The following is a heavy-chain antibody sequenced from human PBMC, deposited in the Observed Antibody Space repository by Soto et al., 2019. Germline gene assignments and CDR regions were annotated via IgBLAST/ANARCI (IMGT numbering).Heavy chain of an antibody. Sequence: SETLSLTCAVSGDSISSSFWWSWVRQPPGKGLEWIGEIYHTESTVYNPSLKSRVTISVDKSKNQFSLNLDSVTAEDTAVYYCARYDFGTFDYWGRGILVTVSS. V-gene: IGHV4-4*02. CDR2: IYHTEST. CDR1: GDSISSSFW. J-gene: IGHJ4*02. D-gene: IGHD4-17*01. CDR3: ARYDFGTFDY.